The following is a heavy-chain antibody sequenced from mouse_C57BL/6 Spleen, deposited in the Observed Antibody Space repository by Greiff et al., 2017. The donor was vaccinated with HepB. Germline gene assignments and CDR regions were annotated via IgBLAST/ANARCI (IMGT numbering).Heavy chain of an antibody. V-gene: IGHV5-4*01. Sequence: EVLLVESGGSLVKPGGSLRPSCAATGFTFSSYAMSWVRQTPEKSLEWVATISDGGSYTYSPDNVQVRFTISRDNAKNNLYLQMIHLKAEDTTMYYCARPYGNPYYFDYWGQGTTLTVSS. D-gene: IGHD2-1*01. CDR1: GFTFSSYA. J-gene: IGHJ2*01. CDR2: ISDGGSYT. CDR3: ARPYGNPYYFDY.